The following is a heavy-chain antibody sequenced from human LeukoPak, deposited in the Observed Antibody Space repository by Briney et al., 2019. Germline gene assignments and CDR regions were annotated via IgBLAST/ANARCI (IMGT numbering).Heavy chain of an antibody. Sequence: SETVSLTCSVSGGTISSTNYYWDWIRQPPGKGLEWIGRIYYSGGTYYNPSLKSRVTISVDTSKNQFSLKLSSVTAADTAVYYCASQIDPFDYWGQGTLVTVSS. CDR1: GGTISSTNYY. CDR3: ASQIDPFDY. J-gene: IGHJ4*02. V-gene: IGHV4-39*01. CDR2: IYYSGGT.